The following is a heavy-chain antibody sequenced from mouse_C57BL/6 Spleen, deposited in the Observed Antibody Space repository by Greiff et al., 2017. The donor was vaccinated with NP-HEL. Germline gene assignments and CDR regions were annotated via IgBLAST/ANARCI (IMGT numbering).Heavy chain of an antibody. Sequence: QVHVKQPGAELVKPGASVKLSCKASGYTFTSYWMHWVKQRPGQGLEWIGMIHPNSGSTNYNEKFKSKATLTVDKSSSTAYMQLSSLTSEDSAVYYCASYYGSSPYAMDYWGQGTSVTVSS. J-gene: IGHJ4*01. CDR1: GYTFTSYW. D-gene: IGHD1-1*01. CDR3: ASYYGSSPYAMDY. V-gene: IGHV1-64*01. CDR2: IHPNSGST.